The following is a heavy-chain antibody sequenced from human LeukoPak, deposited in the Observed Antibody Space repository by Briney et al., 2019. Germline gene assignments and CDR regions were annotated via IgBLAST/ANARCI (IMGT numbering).Heavy chain of an antibody. D-gene: IGHD6-13*01. J-gene: IGHJ4*02. CDR3: ARDYYKRGSGYSSRGSY. CDR1: GFTFSSYW. V-gene: IGHV3-7*01. Sequence: PGGSLRLSCAASGFTFSSYWMSWVRQAPGKGLEWVANIKQDGSEKYYVDSVKGRFTISRDNAKNSLYLQMNSLRAEDTAVYYCARDYYKRGSGYSSRGSYWGQGTLVTVSS. CDR2: IKQDGSEK.